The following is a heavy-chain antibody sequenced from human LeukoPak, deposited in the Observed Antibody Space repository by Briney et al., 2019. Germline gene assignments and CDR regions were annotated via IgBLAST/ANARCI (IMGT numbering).Heavy chain of an antibody. V-gene: IGHV3-48*02. Sequence: GGSLRLSCAASGFTFSSYDMNWVRQAPGKGLEWVSYISTMSSTKYYADSVKGRFAISRDNAKNSLYLQMNSLRDEDTAVYYCARGKIGYYYGDYDGYWGQGTLVTVSS. CDR3: ARGKIGYYYGDYDGY. CDR2: ISTMSSTK. J-gene: IGHJ4*02. D-gene: IGHD4-17*01. CDR1: GFTFSSYD.